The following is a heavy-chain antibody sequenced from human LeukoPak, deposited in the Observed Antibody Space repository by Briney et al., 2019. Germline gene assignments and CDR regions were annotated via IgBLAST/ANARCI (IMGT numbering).Heavy chain of an antibody. Sequence: PSETLSLTCAVSGYSISSGYYWGWIRQPPGKGLEWIGSIYHSGSTYYNPSLKSRATISVDTSKNQFSLKLSSVTAADTAVYYCARARGSIFGVVIDYWGQGTLVTVSS. J-gene: IGHJ4*02. CDR3: ARARGSIFGVVIDY. D-gene: IGHD3-3*01. CDR1: GYSISSGYY. V-gene: IGHV4-38-2*01. CDR2: IYHSGST.